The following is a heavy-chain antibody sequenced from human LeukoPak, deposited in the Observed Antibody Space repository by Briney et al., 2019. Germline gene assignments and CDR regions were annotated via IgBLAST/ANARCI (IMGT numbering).Heavy chain of an antibody. D-gene: IGHD6-19*01. CDR3: ARVLQQWLVNWFDP. CDR2: ISAYNGNT. CDR1: GYTFTSYG. V-gene: IGHV1-18*01. Sequence: ASVKVSCKASGYTFTSYGISWVRQAPGQGLERMGWISAYNGNTNYAQKLQGRVTMTTDTSTSTAYMELRSLRSDDTAVYYCARVLQQWLVNWFDPWGQGTLVTVSS. J-gene: IGHJ5*02.